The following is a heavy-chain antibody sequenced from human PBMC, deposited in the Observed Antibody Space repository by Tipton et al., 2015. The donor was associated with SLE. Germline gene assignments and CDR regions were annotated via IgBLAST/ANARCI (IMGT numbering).Heavy chain of an antibody. CDR3: ATGGEYWANDAFDI. CDR1: GFTFSDYY. Sequence: SLRLSCAASGFTFSDYYMSWIRQAPGKGLEWVSYISSSGSTTYYADSVKGRFTISRDNAKNSLYLQMNSLRAEDTAVYYCATGGEYWANDAFDIWGQGTMVTVSS. V-gene: IGHV3-11*04. D-gene: IGHD3-16*01. CDR2: ISSSGSTT. J-gene: IGHJ3*02.